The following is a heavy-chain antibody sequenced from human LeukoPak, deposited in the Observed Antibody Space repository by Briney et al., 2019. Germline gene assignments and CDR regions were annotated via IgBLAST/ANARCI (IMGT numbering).Heavy chain of an antibody. Sequence: RGSLRLSCAASGLTFSSYAMSWVRQAPGKGMEWVSAISVSDGSTNYADSVNGRFTISRDHSKNALYLQRNSLRAEDTVVYYCAKAPILRYFEWLYWGQGTLVTVSS. J-gene: IGHJ4*02. CDR1: GLTFSSYA. CDR3: AKAPILRYFEWLY. CDR2: ISVSDGST. V-gene: IGHV3-23*01. D-gene: IGHD3-9*01.